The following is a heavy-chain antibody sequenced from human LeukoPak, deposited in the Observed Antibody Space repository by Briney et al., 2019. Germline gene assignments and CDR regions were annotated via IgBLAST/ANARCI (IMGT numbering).Heavy chain of an antibody. Sequence: PGGSLRLSCAASGFTFSSYTMNWVRQAPGKGLEWVSSISSSSSYIYYADSVKGRFTISRDNAKNSLYLQMNSLRAEDTALYYCAKGEYEATIPFDYWGQGTLVTVSS. CDR3: AKGEYEATIPFDY. CDR1: GFTFSSYT. V-gene: IGHV3-21*04. D-gene: IGHD5-12*01. CDR2: ISSSSSYI. J-gene: IGHJ4*02.